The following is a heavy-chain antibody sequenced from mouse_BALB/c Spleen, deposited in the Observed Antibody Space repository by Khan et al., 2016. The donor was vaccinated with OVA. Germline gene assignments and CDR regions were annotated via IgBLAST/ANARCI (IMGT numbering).Heavy chain of an antibody. V-gene: IGHV9-3-1*01. J-gene: IGHJ1*01. CDR2: INTYTGEP. Sequence: QIQLVQSGPELKKPGETVKISCKASGYTFTNYGMNWVKQAPGKGLKWMGWINTYTGEPTYADDFKGRFAFSLETFANTAYLQINKLKNEDTATXFCARSAPYWFFAVWGAGTTVTVSS. CDR1: GYTFTNYG. CDR3: ARSAPYWFFAV.